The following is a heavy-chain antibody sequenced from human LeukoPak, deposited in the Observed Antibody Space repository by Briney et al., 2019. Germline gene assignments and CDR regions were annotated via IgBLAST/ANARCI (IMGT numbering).Heavy chain of an antibody. Sequence: GGSLRLSCAASGFTFTSFAMTWVRQAPGKGLEWVSAISGSGGSTYYADSVRGRFTISRDNSKNTLYLQMNSLRAEDTAVYYCAKGTREYSYLLILDYWGQGTLVTVSS. V-gene: IGHV3-23*01. D-gene: IGHD5-18*01. J-gene: IGHJ4*02. CDR3: AKGTREYSYLLILDY. CDR1: GFTFTSFA. CDR2: ISGSGGST.